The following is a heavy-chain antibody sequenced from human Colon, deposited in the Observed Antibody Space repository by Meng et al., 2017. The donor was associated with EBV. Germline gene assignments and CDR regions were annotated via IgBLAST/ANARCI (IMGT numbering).Heavy chain of an antibody. Sequence: VRRQVPGPGLGKPSQTLSLTCTVSGGSINSGDYYWSWIRQPPGKGLEWIGYIYYTGSTYYNPSLKSRVTISMDTSKNQFSLRLSSVTAADTAVYYCARNYYFDYWGQGTLVTVSS. V-gene: IGHV4-30-4*01. CDR2: IYYTGST. J-gene: IGHJ4*02. CDR1: GGSINSGDYY. CDR3: ARNYYFDY.